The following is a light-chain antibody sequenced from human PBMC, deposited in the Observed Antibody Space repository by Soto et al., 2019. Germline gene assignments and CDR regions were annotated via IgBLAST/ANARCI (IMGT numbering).Light chain of an antibody. Sequence: DVQMTRSPAFLSASVGDRVTITCWASQSIGKHLNWYQQKPGKAPKFLIYGASTLQSGVPSRFTGSGYGTDFNLTVNSLQAEDFATYYCQQSYTSPTTFGQGTRLEIK. CDR3: QQSYTSPTT. V-gene: IGKV1-39*01. CDR2: GAS. J-gene: IGKJ5*01. CDR1: QSIGKH.